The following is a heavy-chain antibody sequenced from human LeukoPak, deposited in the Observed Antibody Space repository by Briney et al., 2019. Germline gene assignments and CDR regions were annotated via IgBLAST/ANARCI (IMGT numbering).Heavy chain of an antibody. V-gene: IGHV4-38-2*01. Sequence: SETLSLTCAVSGYSISSGYYWGWIRQPPGKGLEWIGSIYHSGSTYYNPSLKSRVTISVDTSKNQFSLKLSSVTAADTAVYYCARGPTYYDFWSGYYPWGQGTLVTVSS. CDR1: GYSISSGYY. CDR3: ARGPTYYDFWSGYYP. J-gene: IGHJ4*02. D-gene: IGHD3-3*01. CDR2: IYHSGST.